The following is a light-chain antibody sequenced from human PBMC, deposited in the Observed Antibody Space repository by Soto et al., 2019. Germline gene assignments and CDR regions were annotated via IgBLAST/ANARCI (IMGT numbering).Light chain of an antibody. J-gene: IGKJ2*01. CDR2: GAS. CDR3: QQYGSSPPYT. Sequence: DIVLTQSPGTLSLSPGERATLSCRASHSVSSSYLAWYQQKPGQAPSLLIYGASSRATGIPDRFSGSGSGTAFTLTISRLEPEDFAVYYCQQYGSSPPYTFGQGTKLEIK. V-gene: IGKV3-20*01. CDR1: HSVSSSY.